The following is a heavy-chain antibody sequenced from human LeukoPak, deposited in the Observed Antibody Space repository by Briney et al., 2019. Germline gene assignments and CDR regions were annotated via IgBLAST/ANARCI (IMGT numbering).Heavy chain of an antibody. CDR2: IYHSGST. J-gene: IGHJ4*02. V-gene: IGHV4-38-2*01. D-gene: IGHD3-22*01. Sequence: PSETLSLTCAVSGYSISSGYYWCWIRPPPGKGLEWIGSIYHSGSTYYNPSLKSRATISVDTSKNQFSLKLSSVTAADTAVYYCARGEQGYYDSFLYWGQGTLVTVSS. CDR3: ARGEQGYYDSFLY. CDR1: GYSISSGYY.